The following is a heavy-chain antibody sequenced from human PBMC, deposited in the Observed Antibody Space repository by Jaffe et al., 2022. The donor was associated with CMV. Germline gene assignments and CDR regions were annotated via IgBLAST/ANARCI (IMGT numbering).Heavy chain of an antibody. V-gene: IGHV3-23*04. CDR3: AKDLDGPRGAD. D-gene: IGHD3-10*01. CDR2: IGATGGVT. J-gene: IGHJ4*02. Sequence: EVQLVESGGGLVQPGASLRLSCAASGFTCCNYAMSWVRQAPGKGLEWVSLIGATGGVTYYADSVKGRFTISRDNSKNTVYLQMNSLRAEDTARYYCAKDLDGPRGADWGQGTLLTVSS. CDR1: GFTCCNYA.